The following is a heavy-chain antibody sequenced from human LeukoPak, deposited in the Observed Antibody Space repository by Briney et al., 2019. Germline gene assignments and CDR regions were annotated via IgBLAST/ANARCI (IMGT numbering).Heavy chain of an antibody. CDR2: IYYSGST. Sequence: PSQTLSLTCTVSGGSISSGDYYWSWIRQPPGKGLEWIGYIYYSGSTYYNPSLKSRVTISVDTSKNQFSLKLSSVTAADTAVYYCARAWYCSGGSCYGFDYWGQGTLVTVSS. J-gene: IGHJ4*02. D-gene: IGHD2-15*01. V-gene: IGHV4-30-4*01. CDR1: GGSISSGDYY. CDR3: ARAWYCSGGSCYGFDY.